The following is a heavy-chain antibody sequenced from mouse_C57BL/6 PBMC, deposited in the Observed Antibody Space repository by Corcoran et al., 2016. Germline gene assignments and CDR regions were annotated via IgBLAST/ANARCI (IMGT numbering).Heavy chain of an antibody. D-gene: IGHD1-1*01. CDR2: INPNNGGT. CDR3: ARWGTTVVATDWYFDV. Sequence: EVQLQQSGPELVKPGASVKISCKASGYTFTDYYMNWVKQSHGKSLEWIGDINPNNGGTSYNQKFKGKATLTVDKSSNTAYMELRSLTSEDSAVYYCARWGTTVVATDWYFDVWGTGTTVTVSS. J-gene: IGHJ1*03. V-gene: IGHV1-26*01. CDR1: GYTFTDYY.